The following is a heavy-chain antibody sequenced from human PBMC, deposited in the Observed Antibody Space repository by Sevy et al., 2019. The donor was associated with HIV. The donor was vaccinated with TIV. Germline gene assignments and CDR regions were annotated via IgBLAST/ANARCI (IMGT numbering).Heavy chain of an antibody. Sequence: SETLSLTCTVSGGSVSSYYWSWIRRPPGKGLEWIGYIYYSGSTNYNPSLKSRVTISVDTSKNQFSLKLSSVTAADTAVYYCARATGVEMAIGFAFDIWGQGTMVTVSS. CDR2: IYYSGST. V-gene: IGHV4-59*02. CDR3: ARATGVEMAIGFAFDI. CDR1: GGSVSSYY. J-gene: IGHJ3*02. D-gene: IGHD7-27*01.